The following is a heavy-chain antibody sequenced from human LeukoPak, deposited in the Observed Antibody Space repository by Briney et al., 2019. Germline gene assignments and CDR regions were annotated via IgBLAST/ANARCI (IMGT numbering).Heavy chain of an antibody. D-gene: IGHD3-10*01. CDR2: IYHSGST. CDR1: GGSISSLY. CDR3: AREILYGSGFNWFDP. Sequence: SETLSLTCTVSGGSISSLYWSWIRQPPGKGLECIGYIYHSGSTYYNPSLKSRVTISVDRSKNQFSLKLSSVTAADTAVYYCAREILYGSGFNWFDPWGQGTLVTVSS. J-gene: IGHJ5*02. V-gene: IGHV4-59*11.